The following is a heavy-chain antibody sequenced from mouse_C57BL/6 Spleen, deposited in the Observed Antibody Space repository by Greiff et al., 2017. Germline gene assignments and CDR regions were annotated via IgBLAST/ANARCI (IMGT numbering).Heavy chain of an antibody. CDR3: ARPYYGSIYFCY. CDR2: INPNNGGT. J-gene: IGHJ2*01. V-gene: IGHV1-22*01. Sequence: EVKLMESGPELVKPGASVKMSCKASGYTFTDYNMHWVKQSHGKSLEWIGYINPNNGGTSYNQKFKGKATLTVNKSSSTAYMELRSRTSEDSAVYDCARPYYGSIYFCYWGQGTTLTVSS. D-gene: IGHD1-1*01. CDR1: GYTFTDYN.